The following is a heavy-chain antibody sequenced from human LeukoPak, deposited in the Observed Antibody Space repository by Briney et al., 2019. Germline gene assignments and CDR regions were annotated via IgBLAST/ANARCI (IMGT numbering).Heavy chain of an antibody. CDR1: GFTFSSYG. CDR2: IRYDGSSK. J-gene: IGHJ4*02. D-gene: IGHD3-22*01. V-gene: IGHV3-30*02. CDR3: AKEVRGYDSSGYYPNYFDY. Sequence: GGSLRLSCAASGFTFSSYGMHWVRQAPGKGLEWVAFIRYDGSSKYYADSVKGRFTISRDNSKNTLYLQMNSLRAEDTAVYYCAKEVRGYDSSGYYPNYFDYWGQGTLVTVSS.